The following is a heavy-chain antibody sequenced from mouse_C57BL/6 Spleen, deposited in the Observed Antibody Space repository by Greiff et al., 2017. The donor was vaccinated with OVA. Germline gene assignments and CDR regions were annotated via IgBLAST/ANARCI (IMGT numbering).Heavy chain of an antibody. D-gene: IGHD1-1*01. J-gene: IGHJ1*03. V-gene: IGHV5-17*01. CDR1: GFTFSDYG. CDR3: ARGGTVVASNWYFDV. Sequence: EVHLVESGGGLVKPGGSLKLSCAASGFTFSDYGMHWVRQAPEKGLEWVAYISSGSSTIYYADTVKGRFTISRDNAKNTLFLQMTSLRSEDTAMYYCARGGTVVASNWYFDVWGTGTTVTVSS. CDR2: ISSGSSTI.